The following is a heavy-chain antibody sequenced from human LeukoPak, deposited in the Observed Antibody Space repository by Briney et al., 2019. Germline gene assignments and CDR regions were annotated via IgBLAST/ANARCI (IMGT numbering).Heavy chain of an antibody. CDR2: INPNSGGT. CDR1: GYTFTSYG. Sequence: GASVKVSCKASGYTFTSYGISWVRQAPGQGLEWMGWINPNSGGTNYAQKFQGRVTMTRDTSISTAYMELSRLRSDDTAVYYCAREGVDYDSSGYCDYWGQGTLVTVSS. V-gene: IGHV1-2*02. D-gene: IGHD3-22*01. CDR3: AREGVDYDSSGYCDY. J-gene: IGHJ4*02.